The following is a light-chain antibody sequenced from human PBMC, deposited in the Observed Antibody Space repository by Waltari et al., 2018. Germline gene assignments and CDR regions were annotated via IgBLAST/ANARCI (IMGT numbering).Light chain of an antibody. V-gene: IGKV1-39*01. CDR2: GTS. J-gene: IGKJ3*01. CDR1: QDIHNF. CDR3: QQSFGTPLLS. Sequence: DIQMTQSPLSLSASIRDRVTITCRASQDIHNFLNWYQHQPLKAPKLLIYGTSSLQNGVPSRFNGSGSGTDFTLTITSLQAEDSATYYCQQSFGTPLLSFGPGTKVEVK.